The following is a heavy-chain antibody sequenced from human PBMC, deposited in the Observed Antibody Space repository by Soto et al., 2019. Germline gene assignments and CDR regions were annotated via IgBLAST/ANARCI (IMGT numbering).Heavy chain of an antibody. CDR3: AKVIAARSVYYYYGMDV. D-gene: IGHD6-6*01. CDR1: GFTFSSYA. V-gene: IGHV3-23*01. CDR2: ISGSGGST. Sequence: GGSLRLSCAASGFTFSSYAMSWVRQAPGKGLEWVSAISGSGGSTYYADSVKGRFTISRDNSKNTLYLQMNSLRAEDTAVYYCAKVIAARSVYYYYGMDVWGQGTTVTVYS. J-gene: IGHJ6*02.